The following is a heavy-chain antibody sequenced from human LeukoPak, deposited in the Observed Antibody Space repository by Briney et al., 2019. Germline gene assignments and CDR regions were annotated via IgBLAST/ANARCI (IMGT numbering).Heavy chain of an antibody. D-gene: IGHD3-22*01. CDR1: GFTVSSNY. Sequence: PGGSLRLSCAASGFTVSSNYMSWVRQAPGKGLEWVSVIYSGGSTYYADSVKGRFTISRDNSKNTLYLQMNSLRAEDTAVYYCARIHDSSGYYHFDYWGQGTLVTVSS. CDR2: IYSGGST. J-gene: IGHJ4*02. V-gene: IGHV3-53*01. CDR3: ARIHDSSGYYHFDY.